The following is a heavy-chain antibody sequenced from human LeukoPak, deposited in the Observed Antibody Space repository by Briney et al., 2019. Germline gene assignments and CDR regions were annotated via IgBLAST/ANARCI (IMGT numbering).Heavy chain of an antibody. Sequence: GRSLRLSCAASGFTFNSYAMSWVRQAPGKGLEWVAVVCCGGGTTSYADSVKGRFTISRDNSKNTLYLQMNSLRAEDTAVYYCAKELLGQSSGWYGHDYWGQGTLVTVSS. CDR3: AKELLGQSSGWYGHDY. J-gene: IGHJ4*02. V-gene: IGHV3-23*01. CDR1: GFTFNSYA. CDR2: VCCGGGTT. D-gene: IGHD6-19*01.